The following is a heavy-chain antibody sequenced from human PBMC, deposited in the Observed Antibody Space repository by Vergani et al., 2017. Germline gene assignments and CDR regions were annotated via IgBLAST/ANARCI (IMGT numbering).Heavy chain of an antibody. D-gene: IGHD2-2*01. V-gene: IGHV3-20*04. J-gene: IGHJ6*02. Sequence: EVQLVESGGGVVRPGGSLRLSCAASGFTFDDYGMSWVRQAPGKGLEWVSGINWNGGGTGYADSVKGRFTISRDNAKNSLYLQMNSLRAEDTALYYCSMYCSSPTCGTHPRVQNYGMDVWGQGTTVTVS. CDR3: SMYCSSPTCGTHPRVQNYGMDV. CDR2: INWNGGGT. CDR1: GFTFDDYG.